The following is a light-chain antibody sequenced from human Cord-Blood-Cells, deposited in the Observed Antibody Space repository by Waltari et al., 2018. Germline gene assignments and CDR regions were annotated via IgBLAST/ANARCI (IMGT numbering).Light chain of an antibody. CDR1: SSNLRSPY. CDR2: RNN. J-gene: IGLJ3*02. CDR3: AAWDDSLSGWV. V-gene: IGLV1-47*01. Sequence: QSVLTQPPSASGTPGQRVPISCSGSSSNLRSPYVYWYQHLPGTAPKLLSYRNNQRPSGVPDRFSGSKSGTSASLAISGLRSEDEADYYCAAWDDSLSGWVFGGGTKLTVL.